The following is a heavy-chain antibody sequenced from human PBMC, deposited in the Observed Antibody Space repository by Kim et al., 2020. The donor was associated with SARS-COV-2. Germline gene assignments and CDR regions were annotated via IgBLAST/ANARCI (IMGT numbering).Heavy chain of an antibody. CDR3: ASRPTVIEQIPLVAVSYYYMDV. CDR2: IRSKANSYAT. CDR1: GFTFSGSA. V-gene: IGHV3-73*01. Sequence: GGSLRLSCAASGFTFSGSAMHWVRQASGKGLEWVGRIRSKANSYATAYAASVKGRFTISRDDSKNTAYLQMNSLKTEDTAVYYCASRPTVIEQIPLVAVSYYYMDVWGKGTTVTVSS. D-gene: IGHD4-4*01. J-gene: IGHJ6*03.